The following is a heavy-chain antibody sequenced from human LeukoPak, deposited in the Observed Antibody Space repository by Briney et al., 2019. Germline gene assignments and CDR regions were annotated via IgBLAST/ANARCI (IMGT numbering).Heavy chain of an antibody. V-gene: IGHV4-39*01. CDR3: ARQGLWELPTFDS. J-gene: IGHJ4*02. CDR1: GDSISSGTYY. D-gene: IGHD1-26*01. Sequence: SETLSLTCTVSGDSISSGTYYWGYIRQPPQKGLEWIGSVYYSGSTYYYPSLKSRVTISVDTSKNQFSLKLSSVTAADTAVYYCARQGLWELPTFDSWGQGTLVSVSS. CDR2: VYYSGST.